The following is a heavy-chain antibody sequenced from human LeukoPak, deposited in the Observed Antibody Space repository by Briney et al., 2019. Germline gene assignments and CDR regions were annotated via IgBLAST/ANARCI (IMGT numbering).Heavy chain of an antibody. J-gene: IGHJ6*02. CDR2: ISSSSRYI. V-gene: IGHV3-21*04. CDR1: GFTFSSYS. CDR3: ARDGGIYCSSTSCYSGYYYYGMDV. D-gene: IGHD2-2*02. Sequence: GGSLRLSCAASGFTFSSYSMNWVRQAPGKGLEWVSSISSSSRYIYYADSLKGRFTISRDNAKNSLYLQMNSLRAEDTAVYYCARDGGIYCSSTSCYSGYYYYGMDVWGQGTTVTVSS.